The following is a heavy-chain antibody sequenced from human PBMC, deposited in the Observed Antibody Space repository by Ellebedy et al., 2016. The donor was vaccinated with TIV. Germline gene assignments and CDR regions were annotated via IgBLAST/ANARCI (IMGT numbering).Heavy chain of an antibody. Sequence: GESLKISCAASGFSFRSYSMNWVRQAPGKGLEWVSSISSSSTYIYYTDSVKGRFTISRDNAKNSLFPQMNSLKAEDTAVYYCATLYGSGSPDYWGQGTLVTVSS. CDR1: GFSFRSYS. D-gene: IGHD3-10*01. V-gene: IGHV3-21*01. CDR3: ATLYGSGSPDY. J-gene: IGHJ4*02. CDR2: ISSSSTYI.